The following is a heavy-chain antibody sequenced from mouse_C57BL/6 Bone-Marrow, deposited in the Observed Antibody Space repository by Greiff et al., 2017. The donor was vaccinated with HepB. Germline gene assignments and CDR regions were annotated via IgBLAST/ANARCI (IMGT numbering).Heavy chain of an antibody. Sequence: QVHVKQSGAELVKPGASVKLSCKASGYTFTSYWMHWVKQRPGQGLEWIGMIHPNSGSTNYNEKFKSKATLTVDKSSSTAYMQLSSLTSEDSAVYYCARGGGFDYWGQGTTLTVSS. CDR2: IHPNSGST. CDR3: ARGGGFDY. CDR1: GYTFTSYW. J-gene: IGHJ2*01. V-gene: IGHV1-64*01.